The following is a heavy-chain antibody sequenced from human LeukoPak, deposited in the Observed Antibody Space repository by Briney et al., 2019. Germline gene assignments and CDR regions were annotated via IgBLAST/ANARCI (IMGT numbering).Heavy chain of an antibody. J-gene: IGHJ4*02. CDR2: ISNSGNTK. V-gene: IGHV3-48*03. CDR1: GFTFSNYE. D-gene: IGHD5/OR15-5a*01. CDR3: AKGPVYDY. Sequence: GGSLRLSCAASGFTFSNYEMNWIRQAPGKGLEWISYISNSGNTKYYADSVKGRFTISRDNSKNTLYLQMSSLRAEDTAVYYCAKGPVYDYWGQGTLVTVSS.